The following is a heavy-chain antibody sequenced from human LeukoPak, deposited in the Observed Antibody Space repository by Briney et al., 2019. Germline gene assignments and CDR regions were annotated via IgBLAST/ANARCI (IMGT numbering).Heavy chain of an antibody. D-gene: IGHD4-23*01. CDR3: ARIDYGGNVDY. V-gene: IGHV3-23*01. CDR1: GFTFSSYA. Sequence: GGSLRLSCAASGFTFSSYAMSWVRQAPGKGLEWVSAISGSGGSTYYADSVKGRFTISRDNAKNSLYLQMNSLRAEDTAVYYCARIDYGGNVDYWGQGTLVTVSS. J-gene: IGHJ4*02. CDR2: ISGSGGST.